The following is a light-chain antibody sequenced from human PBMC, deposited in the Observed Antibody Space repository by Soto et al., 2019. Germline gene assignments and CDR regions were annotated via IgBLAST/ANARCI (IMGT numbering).Light chain of an antibody. V-gene: IGLV2-11*01. CDR3: CSYAGSYSYV. Sequence: QSVLTQPRSVSGSPGQSVTISCTGTSSNVGAYNYVSWYQQHPGKAPRLMIYDVSKRPSGVPDRFSGSKSGNTASLTISGLQAEDEADYYCCSYAGSYSYVFGPGTKVTVL. CDR1: SSNVGAYNY. J-gene: IGLJ1*01. CDR2: DVS.